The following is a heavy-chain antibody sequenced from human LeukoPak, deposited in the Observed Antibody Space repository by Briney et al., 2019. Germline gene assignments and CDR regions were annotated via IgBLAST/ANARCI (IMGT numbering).Heavy chain of an antibody. J-gene: IGHJ4*02. CDR3: ARDPSGSGNYYFDY. V-gene: IGHV4-30-2*01. Sequence: SQTLSLTCAVSGGSISSGGYSWSWIRQPPGKSLEWIGYIYHSGSTYYNPSLKSRVTISVDRSKNQFSLKLSSVTAADTAVYYCARDPSGSGNYYFDYWGQGTLVTVSS. D-gene: IGHD3-10*01. CDR1: GGSISSGGYS. CDR2: IYHSGST.